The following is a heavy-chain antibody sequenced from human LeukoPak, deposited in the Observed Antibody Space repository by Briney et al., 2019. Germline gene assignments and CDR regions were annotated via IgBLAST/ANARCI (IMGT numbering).Heavy chain of an antibody. CDR1: GYSFTSYW. V-gene: IGHV5-51*01. CDR3: ATYGGDYYDSSSFDY. CDR2: IYPGDSDT. D-gene: IGHD3-22*01. Sequence: RGASLKISCKGSGYSFTSYWIGWVRQMPGKGLEGMVIIYPGDSDTRYSPSFQGQVTISADKSISTAYLQWSSLKASDTAMYYCATYGGDYYDSSSFDYWGQGTLVTVSS. J-gene: IGHJ4*02.